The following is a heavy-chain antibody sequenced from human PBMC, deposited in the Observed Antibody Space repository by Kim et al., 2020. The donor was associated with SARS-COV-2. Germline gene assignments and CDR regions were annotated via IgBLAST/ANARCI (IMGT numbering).Heavy chain of an antibody. J-gene: IGHJ4*02. CDR2: IYYSGST. CDR3: ARGHTKNYFDY. V-gene: IGHV4-59*13. CDR1: GGSISSYY. Sequence: SETLSLTCTVSGGSISSYYWSWIRQPPGKGLEWIGYIYYSGSTNYNPYLKRRVTTSVDTSKNQCSLKLSSVTAADTAVYYCARGHTKNYFDYWGQGTLVTVSS.